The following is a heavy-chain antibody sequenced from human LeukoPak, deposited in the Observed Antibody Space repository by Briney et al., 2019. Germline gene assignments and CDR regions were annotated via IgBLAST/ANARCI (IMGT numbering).Heavy chain of an antibody. CDR3: AKDGLDFWSGYYYYFDY. CDR1: GFTFSSYA. CDR2: ISGSGGST. J-gene: IGHJ4*02. Sequence: GGSLRLSCAASGFTFSSYAMSWVRQAPGKGLEWVSAISGSGGSTYYADSVKGRFTISRDNSKNTLYLQMNSLRAEDTAVYYCAKDGLDFWSGYYYYFDYWGQGTLVTVSS. V-gene: IGHV3-23*01. D-gene: IGHD3-3*01.